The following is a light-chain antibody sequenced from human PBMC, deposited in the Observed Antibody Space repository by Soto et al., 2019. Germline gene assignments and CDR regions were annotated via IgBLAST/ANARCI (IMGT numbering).Light chain of an antibody. CDR3: QQDGSSRWT. CDR1: QSVSSAY. V-gene: IGKV3-20*01. Sequence: EIVLTQSPGTLSLSPGERATLSCRASQSVSSAYLAWYQQKLGQAPRLLIYGSSNRATGIPDRFSVSGSGTDFTLTISRLEPKDFAVYYCQQDGSSRWTFGQGTKVEIK. CDR2: GSS. J-gene: IGKJ1*01.